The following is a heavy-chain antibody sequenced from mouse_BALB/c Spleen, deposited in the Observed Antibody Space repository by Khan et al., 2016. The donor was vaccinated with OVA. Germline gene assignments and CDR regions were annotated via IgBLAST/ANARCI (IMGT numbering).Heavy chain of an antibody. V-gene: IGHV2-9*02. CDR1: GFSLTTYG. CDR2: IWAGGSI. J-gene: IGHJ4*01. D-gene: IGHD2-3*01. Sequence: QVQLKESGPGLVAPSQSLSITCTVSGFSLTTYGVNWVRQPPGKGLEWLGVIWAGGSINYNSALMSRLTISKDNSKSQVFVKMNSLPTDDTAIYYFVRFYDGYVYAMDYWGQGTSVTVSS. CDR3: VRFYDGYVYAMDY.